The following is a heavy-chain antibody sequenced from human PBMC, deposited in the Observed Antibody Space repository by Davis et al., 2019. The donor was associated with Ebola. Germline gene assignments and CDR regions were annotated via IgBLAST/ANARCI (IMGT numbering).Heavy chain of an antibody. J-gene: IGHJ4*02. CDR2: ISSSSSYI. D-gene: IGHD6-19*01. V-gene: IGHV3-21*01. Sequence: GESLKISCAASGFTFSSYSMNWVRQAPGKGLEWVSSISSSSSYIYYADSVKGRFTISRDNAKNSLYLQMNSLRAEDTAVYYCARGLRYSSGTDIGYWGQGTLVTVSS. CDR1: GFTFSSYS. CDR3: ARGLRYSSGTDIGY.